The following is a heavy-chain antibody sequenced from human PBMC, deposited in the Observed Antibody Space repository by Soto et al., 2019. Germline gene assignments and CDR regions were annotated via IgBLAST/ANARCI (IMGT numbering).Heavy chain of an antibody. D-gene: IGHD6-6*01. Sequence: SETLSLTCAVYSGSFSGYYWSWIRQPPGKGLEWIGEINHSGSTNYNPSLKSRVTISVDTSKNQFSLKLSSVTAADTAVYYCARGIYSSSSRGNDYWGQGTLVTVSS. CDR3: ARGIYSSSSRGNDY. V-gene: IGHV4-34*01. CDR1: SGSFSGYY. CDR2: INHSGST. J-gene: IGHJ4*02.